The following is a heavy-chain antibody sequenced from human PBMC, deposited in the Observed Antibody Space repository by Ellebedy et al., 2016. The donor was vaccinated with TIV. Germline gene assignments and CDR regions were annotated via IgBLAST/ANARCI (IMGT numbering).Heavy chain of an antibody. V-gene: IGHV1-69*06. J-gene: IGHJ6*02. D-gene: IGHD4-17*01. CDR2: IIPIFGTA. CDR1: GGTFISYA. Sequence: ASVKVSXXASGGTFISYAISWVRQAPGQGLEWMGGIIPIFGTANYAQKFQGRVTITADKSTSTAYMELSSLRSEDTAVYYCAYGRSTVTLSYYYYGMDVWGQGTTVTVSS. CDR3: AYGRSTVTLSYYYYGMDV.